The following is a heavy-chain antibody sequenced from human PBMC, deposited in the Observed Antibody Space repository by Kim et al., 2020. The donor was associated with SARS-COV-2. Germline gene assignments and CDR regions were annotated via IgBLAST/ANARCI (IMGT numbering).Heavy chain of an antibody. D-gene: IGHD6-19*01. CDR2: GCI. CDR3: AKGLRYFQH. Sequence: GCIGYADSVKGRFTISRDNAKNSLYLQMNSLRAEDTALYYCAKGLRYFQHWGQGTLVTVSS. V-gene: IGHV3-9*01. J-gene: IGHJ1*01.